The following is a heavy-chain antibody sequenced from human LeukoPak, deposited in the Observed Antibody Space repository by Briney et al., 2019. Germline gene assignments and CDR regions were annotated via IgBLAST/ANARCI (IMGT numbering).Heavy chain of an antibody. CDR2: IIPIFGTA. J-gene: IGHJ4*02. CDR1: GGTFSSYA. V-gene: IGHV1-69*05. D-gene: IGHD2-2*01. Sequence: ASVKVSCKASGGTFSSYAISWVRQAPGQGLEWMGSIIPIFGTANYAQKFQGRVTITTDESTSTAYMELSSLRSEDTAVYYCARGGYCSSTSCYFPPSFDYWGQGTLVTVSS. CDR3: ARGGYCSSTSCYFPPSFDY.